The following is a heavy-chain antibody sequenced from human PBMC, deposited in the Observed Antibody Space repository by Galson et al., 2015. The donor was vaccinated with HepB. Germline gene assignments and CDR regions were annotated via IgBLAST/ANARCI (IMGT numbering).Heavy chain of an antibody. J-gene: IGHJ3*02. Sequence: SLRLSCAASGFTFSSYAMNWVRQAPGKGLEWVSTINGRGGNTYYADSVKGRFTISRDNSKDTLYLQMNSLRAEDSAIYYCAKGRGGAIVAFEIWGQGTMVTVSS. CDR1: GFTFSSYA. CDR3: AKGRGGAIVAFEI. D-gene: IGHD3-16*01. V-gene: IGHV3-23*01. CDR2: INGRGGNT.